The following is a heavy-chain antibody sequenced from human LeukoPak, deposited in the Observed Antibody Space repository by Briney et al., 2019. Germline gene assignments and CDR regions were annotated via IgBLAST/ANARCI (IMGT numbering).Heavy chain of an antibody. V-gene: IGHV1-69*06. CDR2: IIPIFGTA. D-gene: IGHD1-26*01. Sequence: SVKVSCKASGGTFSSYAISWVRQAPGQGLEWMGGIIPIFGTANYAQKFQGRVTNTADKSTSTAYMELSSLRSEDTAVYYCARDIGTGGIVLDYWGQGTLVTVSS. J-gene: IGHJ4*02. CDR1: GGTFSSYA. CDR3: ARDIGTGGIVLDY.